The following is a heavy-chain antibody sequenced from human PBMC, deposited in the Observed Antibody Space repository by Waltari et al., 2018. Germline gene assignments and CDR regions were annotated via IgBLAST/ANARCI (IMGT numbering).Heavy chain of an antibody. D-gene: IGHD5-12*01. J-gene: IGHJ6*02. V-gene: IGHV4-30-4*01. CDR3: ARDTYSGYDFGV. CDR1: GGPFTSGDYY. Sequence: QVQLQESGPGLVKPSQTLSLTCPVSGGPFTSGDYYWGWSRRPPGGGLEWIGYIHSTGSTYYHPSLKSRVSMSIGTSTNQLSLSLYSVTAADTAVYYCARDTYSGYDFGVWGQGTTVTVSS. CDR2: IHSTGST.